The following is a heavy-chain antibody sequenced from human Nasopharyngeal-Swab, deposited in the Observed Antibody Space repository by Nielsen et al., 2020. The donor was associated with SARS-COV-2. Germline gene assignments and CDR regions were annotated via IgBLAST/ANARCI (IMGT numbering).Heavy chain of an antibody. J-gene: IGHJ4*02. CDR3: GRDRYYDSSGFDY. CDR1: GFTFTNYG. Sequence: GGSLRLSCAASGFTFTNYGMHWVRQAPGKGLEWVAVIWYGGSEKHYEDSVRGRFAISRDNPKNTLYLQMNSLRAEDTAIYYCGRDRYYDSSGFDYWGQGTLVSVSS. V-gene: IGHV3-33*01. CDR2: IWYGGSEK. D-gene: IGHD3-22*01.